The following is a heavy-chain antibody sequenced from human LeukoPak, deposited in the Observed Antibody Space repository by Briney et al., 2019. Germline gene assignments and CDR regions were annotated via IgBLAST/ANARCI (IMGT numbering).Heavy chain of an antibody. Sequence: GGSLRLSCAASGFTVSSNYMSWVRQAPGKGLEWVSVVYSGGSTYYADSVKGRFAISRDNSKNTLYLQMNSLRAEDTAVYYCARDRGGFFDYWGQGTLVTVSS. CDR1: GFTVSSNY. CDR3: ARDRGGFFDY. D-gene: IGHD3-16*01. V-gene: IGHV3-53*01. CDR2: VYSGGST. J-gene: IGHJ4*02.